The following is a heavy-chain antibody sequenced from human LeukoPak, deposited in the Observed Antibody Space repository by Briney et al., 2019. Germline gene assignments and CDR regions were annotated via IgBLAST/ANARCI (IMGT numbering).Heavy chain of an antibody. CDR3: ASSRTEIDYGGTNAAFDY. Sequence: ASVKVSCKASGSTFSSYAISCVRQAPGQGLEWLVGIIPIFGTANYAQKFQGRVTITADESTSTAYMELSSLRSEDTAVYYCASSRTEIDYGGTNAAFDYWGQGTLVTVSS. CDR1: GSTFSSYA. V-gene: IGHV1-69*13. J-gene: IGHJ4*02. D-gene: IGHD4-23*01. CDR2: IIPIFGTA.